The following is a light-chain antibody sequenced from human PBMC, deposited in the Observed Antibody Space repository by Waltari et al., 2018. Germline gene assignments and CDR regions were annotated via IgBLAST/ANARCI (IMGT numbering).Light chain of an antibody. CDR1: QRVSSS. J-gene: IGKJ1*01. CDR3: LQLSNRPTWT. CDR2: GAS. Sequence: EIVMTQSPATLSLSPGARATLSCRASQRVSSSLAWYQQKPGQAPRLLIYGASSRTTGIPDRFSGSRSGTGVTRTSSSREPEDVAVYYCLQLSNRPTWTCGKGTKVEIK. V-gene: IGKV3-15*01.